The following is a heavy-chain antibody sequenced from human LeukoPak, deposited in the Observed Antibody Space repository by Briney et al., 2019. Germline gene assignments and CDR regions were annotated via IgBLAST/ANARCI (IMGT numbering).Heavy chain of an antibody. D-gene: IGHD3-10*01. V-gene: IGHV3-23*01. CDR1: GFPFSSYA. Sequence: GGSLRLSFAASGFPFSSYAMSWVRPAPGKGLEWVSAISCSGGSTYYADSVKGRFTISTDNSKNTLYLQMNSLRAEDTAVYYCANTPGLLWFDYWGQGTLVTVSS. CDR2: ISCSGGST. J-gene: IGHJ5*01. CDR3: ANTPGLLWFDY.